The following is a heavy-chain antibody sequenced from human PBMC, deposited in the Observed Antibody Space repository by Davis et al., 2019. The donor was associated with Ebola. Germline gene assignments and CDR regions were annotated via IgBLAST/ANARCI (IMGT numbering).Heavy chain of an antibody. D-gene: IGHD4-23*01. V-gene: IGHV3-30-3*01. J-gene: IGHJ2*01. CDR2: ISYDGSNK. CDR3: ARESTVVTRGYFDL. CDR1: GFTFSNYA. Sequence: PGGSLRLSCAASGFTFSNYAMHWVRQAPGKGLDWVPIISYDGSNKYYADSVKGRFTISRDNSKNTLFLQMNSLRAEDTAVYYCARESTVVTRGYFDLWGRGTLVSVSS.